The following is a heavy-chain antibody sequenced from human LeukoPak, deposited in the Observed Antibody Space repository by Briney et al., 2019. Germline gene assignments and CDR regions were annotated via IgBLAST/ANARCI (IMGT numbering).Heavy chain of an antibody. CDR3: ATTYGAVAGLYYFDY. D-gene: IGHD6-19*01. J-gene: IGHJ4*02. CDR2: FDPEDDET. V-gene: IGHV1-24*01. CDR1: GYTLTELS. Sequence: ASVKVSCTVSGYTLTELSMHWVRQAPGKGLEWMGGFDPEDDETNYAHKVKGRVTMTEDTSTDTAYMELSSLRSEETAVYYCATTYGAVAGLYYFDYWGQGTLVTVSS.